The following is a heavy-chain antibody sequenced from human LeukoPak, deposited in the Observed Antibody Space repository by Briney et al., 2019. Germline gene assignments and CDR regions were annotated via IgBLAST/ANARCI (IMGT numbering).Heavy chain of an antibody. V-gene: IGHV1-3*04. Sequence: ASVKVSCKASGYTFTSFAMHWVRQAPGQRLEWMGWINTGNGNTKYSQKFQGRVTITRDTSASTAYMELSSLRSEDTAVYYCARAGLSSSWYGGLDYWGQGTLVTVSS. CDR2: INTGNGNT. J-gene: IGHJ4*02. D-gene: IGHD6-13*01. CDR3: ARAGLSSSWYGGLDY. CDR1: GYTFTSFA.